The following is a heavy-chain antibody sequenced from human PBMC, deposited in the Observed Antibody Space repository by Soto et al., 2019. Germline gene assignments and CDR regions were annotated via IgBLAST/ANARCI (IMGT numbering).Heavy chain of an antibody. CDR1: GFTFSNYV. CDR3: THGSASSRPYFFDS. V-gene: IGHV3-23*01. Sequence: EVQVLESGGDSVQPGGSLRLSCAASGFTFSNYVISWVRQAPGKGLEWVSAISGGGQSTYYADSVKSRLTFFRANSKTALYRRTTSLSVEDTNKYYRTHGSASSRPYFFDSWGQGYLVTVSS. J-gene: IGHJ5*01. CDR2: ISGGGQST. D-gene: IGHD3-10*01.